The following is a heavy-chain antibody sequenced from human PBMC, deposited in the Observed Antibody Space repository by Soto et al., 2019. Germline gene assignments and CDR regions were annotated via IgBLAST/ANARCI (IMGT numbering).Heavy chain of an antibody. CDR2: ISAYNGNT. CDR1: GYTFTSYG. Sequence: QVQLVQSGAEVKKPGASVKVSCKASGYTFTSYGISWVRQAPGQGLEWMGWISAYNGNTNYAQKLQGRVTMTTDTSXXTAYMELRSLRSDDTAVYYCARANLQWWLQTGFDYWGQGTLVTVSS. V-gene: IGHV1-18*01. J-gene: IGHJ4*02. D-gene: IGHD5-12*01. CDR3: ARANLQWWLQTGFDY.